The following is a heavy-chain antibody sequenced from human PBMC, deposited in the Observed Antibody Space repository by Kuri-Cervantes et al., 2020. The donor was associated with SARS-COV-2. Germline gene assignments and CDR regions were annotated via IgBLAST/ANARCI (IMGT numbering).Heavy chain of an antibody. V-gene: IGHV3-74*01. CDR3: VRDGDHWNFDY. D-gene: IGHD1-1*01. CDR1: GFTFSSYW. J-gene: IGHJ4*02. Sequence: GESLKISCAASGFTFSSYWMHWVRQAPGKGLVWVSRINSDGSSTSYADSVKGRFTLSRDNAKNMLFLQMNSLRAEDTAVYYCVRDGDHWNFDYWGQGTLVTAPQ. CDR2: INSDGSST.